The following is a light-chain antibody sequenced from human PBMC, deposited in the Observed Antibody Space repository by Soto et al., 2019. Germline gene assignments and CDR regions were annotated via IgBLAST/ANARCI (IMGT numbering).Light chain of an antibody. V-gene: IGLV2-18*02. J-gene: IGLJ1*01. Sequence: QSVLTQPPSVSGSPGQSVAISCTGTSSDVGSYNRVSWYQQPPGTAPKLMIYEISNRPSGVPDRFSESKSGNTASLTISGLEGEAEADCYCSSCTSSSPYVFGTGTKLTVL. CDR2: EIS. CDR1: SSDVGSYNR. CDR3: SSCTSSSPYV.